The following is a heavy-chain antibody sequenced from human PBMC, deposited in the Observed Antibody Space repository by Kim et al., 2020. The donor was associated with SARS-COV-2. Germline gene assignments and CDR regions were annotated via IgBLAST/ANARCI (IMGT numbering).Heavy chain of an antibody. D-gene: IGHD3-10*01. CDR3: ASGSAFASGSFYRHFDY. Sequence: GGSLRLSCAASGITFSDYWGTWVRQAPGKGLEWVANIKQDGSETNYVDSVRGRFIISRDSAKNSGDLQMNSLSAEDTALYYCASGSAFASGSFYRHFDYWGQGTLGTASS. V-gene: IGHV3-7*01. J-gene: IGHJ4*02. CDR2: IKQDGSET. CDR1: GITFSDYW.